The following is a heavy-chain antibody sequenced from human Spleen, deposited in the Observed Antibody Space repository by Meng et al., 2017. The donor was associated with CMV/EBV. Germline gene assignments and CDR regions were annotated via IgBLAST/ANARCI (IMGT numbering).Heavy chain of an antibody. CDR2: INPDGGTT. D-gene: IGHD3-22*01. CDR1: GYTFTSYD. J-gene: IGHJ3*01. CDR3: ARDLVGYDAFDV. Sequence: ASVKVSCKASGYTFTSYDINWVRQATGQGLEWMGRINPDGGTTTYSQKFQGEITLTSDTSTTTVFLELSSLKSEDTAIYYCARDLVGYDAFDVWGQGTMVTVSS. V-gene: IGHV1-46*01.